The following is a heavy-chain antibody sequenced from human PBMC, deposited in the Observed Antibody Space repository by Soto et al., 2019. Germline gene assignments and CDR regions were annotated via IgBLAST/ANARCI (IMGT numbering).Heavy chain of an antibody. D-gene: IGHD2-15*01. Sequence: QVQLVQSGAEVRKPGASVKVSCKASGYTFKSHYIHWLRQAPGQGLEWLGVINPGTGRTTYAQSFQGRVIMVWDTSTSTVNMDLSSLRSEDTAVYYCARELVVVGGDYYRGMDVWGQGTTVSVSS. CDR3: ARELVVVGGDYYRGMDV. CDR2: INPGTGRT. J-gene: IGHJ6*02. V-gene: IGHV1-46*02. CDR1: GYTFKSHY.